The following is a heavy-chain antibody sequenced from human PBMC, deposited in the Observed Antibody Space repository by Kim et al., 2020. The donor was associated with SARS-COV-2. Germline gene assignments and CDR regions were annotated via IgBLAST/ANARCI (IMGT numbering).Heavy chain of an antibody. CDR3: ARDDSGWPNYYGMDV. V-gene: IGHV3-72*01. J-gene: IGHJ6*02. CDR1: GFTFSDYS. CDR2: TRNKANSYTT. D-gene: IGHD6-19*01. Sequence: GGSLRLSCAASGFTFSDYSMDWVRQAPGKGLEWVGRTRNKANSYTTEYAASVKGRFTISRDDSKNSLYLQMNSLKTEDTAVYYCARDDSGWPNYYGMDVWGQGTTVSVSS.